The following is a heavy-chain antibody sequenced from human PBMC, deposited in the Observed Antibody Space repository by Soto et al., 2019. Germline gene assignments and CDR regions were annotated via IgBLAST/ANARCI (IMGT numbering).Heavy chain of an antibody. CDR3: ARGSEAVAGTFDY. Sequence: SETLSLTCTVSGGSISSYYWSWIRQPPGKGLEYIGYIYYSGSTNYNPSLKSRVTISVDTSKNQFSLKLTSVTAADTAIYYCARGSEAVAGTFDYWGQGALVTVSS. CDR2: IYYSGST. V-gene: IGHV4-59*01. D-gene: IGHD6-19*01. J-gene: IGHJ4*02. CDR1: GGSISSYY.